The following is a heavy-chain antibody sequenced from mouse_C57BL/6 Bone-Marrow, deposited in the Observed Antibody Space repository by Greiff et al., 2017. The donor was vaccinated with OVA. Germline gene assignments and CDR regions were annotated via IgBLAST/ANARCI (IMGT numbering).Heavy chain of an antibody. J-gene: IGHJ3*01. CDR1: GFTFSDFY. CDR2: SRNKADDYTT. CDR3: EREAPLLRYPLDY. Sequence: EVKLVESGGGLVQSGRSLRLSCATSGFTFSDFYMDWVRQAPGKGLEWIAASRNKADDYTTEYRASVKGRFIVSRDTSQSILYLQMNALRAEDTAIYCCEREAPLLRYPLDYWGQGTLVTVSA. D-gene: IGHD1-1*01. V-gene: IGHV7-1*01.